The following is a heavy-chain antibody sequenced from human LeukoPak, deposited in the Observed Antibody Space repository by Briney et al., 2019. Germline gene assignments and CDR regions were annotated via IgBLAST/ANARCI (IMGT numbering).Heavy chain of an antibody. CDR2: IWPEGSKK. D-gene: IGHD3-22*01. V-gene: IGHV3-33*01. CDR3: ARDRDYDGRGYLGN. Sequence: PRRSLRLSCAESGFTFSTYGMHWVRQAPGKGLERVAVIWPEGSKKYYINSVKGRFTSSRDNPKNTLYLQMNGLGAEDTAVYYCARDRDYDGRGYLGNWGQGTLVTVAS. CDR1: GFTFSTYG. J-gene: IGHJ4*02.